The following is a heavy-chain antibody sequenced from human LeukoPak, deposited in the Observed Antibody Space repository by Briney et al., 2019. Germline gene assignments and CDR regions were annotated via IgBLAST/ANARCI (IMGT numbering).Heavy chain of an antibody. Sequence: GGSLRLCCAASGFTFRNYAMAWFRQAPGKGLEWVSAISGSGGNTYFADSVKGRFTISRDNSKNALYLQMNSLRAEDTAVYFCARQVGPDYCGQGTLVTVSS. J-gene: IGHJ4*02. CDR1: GFTFRNYA. V-gene: IGHV3-23*01. CDR2: ISGSGGNT. CDR3: ARQVGPDY.